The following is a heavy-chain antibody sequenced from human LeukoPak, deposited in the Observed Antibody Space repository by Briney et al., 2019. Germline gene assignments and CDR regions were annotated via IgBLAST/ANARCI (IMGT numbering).Heavy chain of an antibody. CDR2: ISWNSGSI. J-gene: IGHJ4*02. V-gene: IGHV3-9*01. Sequence: PGRSLRLSCAASGFTFDDYAMHWVRQAPGKGLEWVSGISWNSGSIGYADSVKGRFTISRDNAKNSLYLQMNSLRAEDTALCYCAKDSSDFGELSNIDYWGQGTLVTVSS. CDR3: AKDSSDFGELSNIDY. D-gene: IGHD3-10*01. CDR1: GFTFDDYA.